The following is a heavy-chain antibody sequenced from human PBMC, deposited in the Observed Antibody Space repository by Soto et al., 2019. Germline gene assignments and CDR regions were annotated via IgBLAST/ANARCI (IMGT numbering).Heavy chain of an antibody. CDR3: ARSGYFDY. V-gene: IGHV3-48*01. J-gene: IGHJ4*02. CDR2: ISSTGNTI. D-gene: IGHD2-8*02. Sequence: VPVVESGGGLVQPGGSLRLSCAASGFTFSTYSMNWVRQAPGKGLEWVSYISSTGNTIYYPDSVKGRFTISRDTAKKSLYLQMNSLRAEDTAVYYCARSGYFDYWGQGTLVTVSS. CDR1: GFTFSTYS.